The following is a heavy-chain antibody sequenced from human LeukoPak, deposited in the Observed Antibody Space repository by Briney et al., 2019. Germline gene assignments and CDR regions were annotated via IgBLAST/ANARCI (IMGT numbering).Heavy chain of an antibody. CDR1: GGSFSGYY. CDR2: INHSGST. CDR3: ATTFGGTLPDY. J-gene: IGHJ4*02. D-gene: IGHD3-16*01. Sequence: SETLSLTCAVYGGSFSGYYWSWIRQPPGKGLEWIGEINHSGSTNYNPSLKSRVTISADTSKNQFSLKLSSVTAADTAVYYCATTFGGTLPDYWGQGTLVTVSS. V-gene: IGHV4-34*01.